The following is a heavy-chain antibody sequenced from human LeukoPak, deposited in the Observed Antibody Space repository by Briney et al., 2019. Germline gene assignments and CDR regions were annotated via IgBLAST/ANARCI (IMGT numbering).Heavy chain of an antibody. J-gene: IGHJ4*02. CDR1: GYTFTIYY. Sequence: GASVKVSCKASGYTFTIYYMHWVRQAPGQGLEWMGIINPSGDNTNYAQKFQGRVTMTRDTPTSTVYMEVSSLRSDDTAVYYCARGRTNGFNTFDYWGPGTLVTVSS. CDR3: ARGRTNGFNTFDY. V-gene: IGHV1-46*01. D-gene: IGHD5-24*01. CDR2: INPSGDNT.